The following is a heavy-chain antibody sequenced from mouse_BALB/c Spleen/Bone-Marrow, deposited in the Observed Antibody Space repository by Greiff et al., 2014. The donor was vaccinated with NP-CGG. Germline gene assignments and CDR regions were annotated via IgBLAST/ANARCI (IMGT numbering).Heavy chain of an antibody. Sequence: EVQVVESGGGLVQPGGSLKLSCATSGFTFSDYYMYWVRQTPEKRLEWVAYISNGGGSTYYPDTVKGRFTISRDNAKNTLYLQMSRPKSEDTAMYYCARGGIYYGMDYWGRGTSVTVSS. CDR3: ARGGIYYGMDY. J-gene: IGHJ4*01. CDR2: ISNGGGST. V-gene: IGHV5-12*02. CDR1: GFTFSDYY.